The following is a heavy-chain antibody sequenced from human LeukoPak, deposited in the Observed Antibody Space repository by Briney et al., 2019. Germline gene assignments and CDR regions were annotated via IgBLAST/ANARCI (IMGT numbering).Heavy chain of an antibody. CDR1: GGSISSYY. CDR2: IYTSGRT. V-gene: IGHV4-4*07. D-gene: IGHD3-3*01. CDR3: ARVYDFWSGTRGSVFYGMDV. J-gene: IGHJ6*02. Sequence: SETLSLTCTVSGGSISSYYWSWIRQPAGKGLEWIGRIYTSGRTNYNPSLKSRVTMSVDTSKNQFSLKLSSVTAADTAVYYCARVYDFWSGTRGSVFYGMDVWGQGTTVTVSS.